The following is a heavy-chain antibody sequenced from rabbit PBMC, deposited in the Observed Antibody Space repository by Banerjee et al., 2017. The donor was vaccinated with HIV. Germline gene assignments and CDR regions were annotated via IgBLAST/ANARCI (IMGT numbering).Heavy chain of an antibody. CDR1: GFSFSSSYW. CDR2: IYAGSSGST. V-gene: IGHV1S45*01. Sequence: EESGGDLVKPEGSLTLTCTASGFSFSSSYWICWVRQAPGKGLEWIACIYAGSSGSTYYASWAKGRFTISKTSSTTVTLQMTSLTAADTATYFCVRDYPPYDDYGDFGNLWGPGTLVTVS. CDR3: VRDYPPYDDYGDFGNL. D-gene: IGHD2-1*01. J-gene: IGHJ4*01.